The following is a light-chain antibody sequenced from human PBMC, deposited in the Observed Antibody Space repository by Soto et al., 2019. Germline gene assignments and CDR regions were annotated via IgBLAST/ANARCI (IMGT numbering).Light chain of an antibody. CDR2: DAS. CDR3: QPSDTYPLT. Sequence: DIQMTQSPSTLSASVGARVTITGRASQTISTWLAWYQHKPGKAPNLLIYDASTLMSGVTSRFSGSGSGTEFTLTISSLQPGDFATYYCQPSDTYPLTVGPATRLEI. V-gene: IGKV1-5*01. CDR1: QTISTW. J-gene: IGKJ5*01.